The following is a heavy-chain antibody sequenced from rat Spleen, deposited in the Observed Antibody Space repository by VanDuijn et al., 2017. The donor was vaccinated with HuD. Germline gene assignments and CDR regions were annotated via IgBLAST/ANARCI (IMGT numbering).Heavy chain of an antibody. V-gene: IGHV5-22*01. D-gene: IGHD1-11*01. CDR3: ARHTRVWWFAY. CDR1: GFTFTNYG. Sequence: EVHLVESGGGLVQPGRSLKLSCAASGFTFTNYGMAWVRQTPTKGLEWVASISYDISSTYYGDSVKGRFTISRDNAKSTLYLQMHSLRSEDTATYYCARHTRVWWFAYRGQGTLVTVSS. J-gene: IGHJ3*01. CDR2: ISYDISST.